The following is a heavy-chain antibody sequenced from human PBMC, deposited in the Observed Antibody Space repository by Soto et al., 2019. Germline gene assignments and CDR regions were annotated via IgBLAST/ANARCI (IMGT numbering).Heavy chain of an antibody. CDR1: VGSFTSNNW. D-gene: IGHD1-7*01. V-gene: IGHV4-4*02. CDR2: IYRTGST. J-gene: IGHJ4*02. Sequence: NPSETLSLTCAVSVGSFTSNNWWTWVRQPPGQGLEWIGEIYRTGSTNYNPSLKSRVTISLDKSENQFSLKVTSLTAADTAVYYCASRDPGTSVDYWGEGRLVTVSS. CDR3: ASRDPGTSVDY.